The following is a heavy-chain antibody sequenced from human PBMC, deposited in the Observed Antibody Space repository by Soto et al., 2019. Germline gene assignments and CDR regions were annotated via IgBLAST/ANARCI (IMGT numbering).Heavy chain of an antibody. V-gene: IGHV5-51*01. CDR1: GYSFTSYW. CDR3: ASARRSNYPKYYYYGMDV. CDR2: IYPGDSDT. Sequence: ESLKISCKGSGYSFTSYWIGWVRQMPGKGLEWMGIIYPGDSDTRYSPSFQGQVTISADKSISTAYLQWSSLKASDTAMYYCASARRSNYPKYYYYGMDVWGQGTTVTVYS. D-gene: IGHD4-4*01. J-gene: IGHJ6*02.